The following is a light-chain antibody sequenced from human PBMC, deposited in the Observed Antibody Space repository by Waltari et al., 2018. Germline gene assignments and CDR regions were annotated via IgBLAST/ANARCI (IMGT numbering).Light chain of an antibody. Sequence: QTVVTQEPSLTVSPGGTVTLPCASSTGSVTRDYYPNWFQHKPGQAPRALIYGTANRHSWTPARFSGSLLGGKAALTLSGVQPEDEAHYYCLFYYGGAWVFGGGTKLTVL. CDR1: TGSVTRDYY. CDR3: LFYYGGAWV. J-gene: IGLJ3*02. CDR2: GTA. V-gene: IGLV7-43*01.